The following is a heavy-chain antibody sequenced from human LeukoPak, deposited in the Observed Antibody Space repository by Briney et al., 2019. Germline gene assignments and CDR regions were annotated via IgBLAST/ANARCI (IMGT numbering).Heavy chain of an antibody. D-gene: IGHD3-10*01. CDR1: GFTFSSSA. CDR3: AKSNGYGLVDI. J-gene: IGHJ3*02. Sequence: PGGSLRLSCAASGFTFSSSAMSWVRQAPGKGLEWVSSISSSGSGGSTYYADSVKGRFTISRDNSKNTLYLQMNSLRAEDTAVYYCAKSNGYGLVDIWGQGTMVTVSS. CDR2: ISSSGSGGST. V-gene: IGHV3-23*01.